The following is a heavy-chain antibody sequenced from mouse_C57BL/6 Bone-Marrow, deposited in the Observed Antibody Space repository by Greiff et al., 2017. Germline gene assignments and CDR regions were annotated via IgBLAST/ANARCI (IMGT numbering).Heavy chain of an antibody. Sequence: VQLKESGAELVRPGASVKLSCTASGFNIKDDYMHWVKQRPEQGLEWIGWIDPENGDTEYASKFQGKATITADTSSNTAYLQLSSLTSEDTAVYYCTTSSYSNYVGYWGQGTTLTVSS. CDR1: GFNIKDDY. CDR2: IDPENGDT. CDR3: TTSSYSNYVGY. J-gene: IGHJ2*01. V-gene: IGHV14-4*01. D-gene: IGHD2-5*01.